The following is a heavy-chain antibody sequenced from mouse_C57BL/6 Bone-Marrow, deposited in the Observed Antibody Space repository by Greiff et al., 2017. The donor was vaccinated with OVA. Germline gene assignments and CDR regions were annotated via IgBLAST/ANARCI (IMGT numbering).Heavy chain of an antibody. V-gene: IGHV1-81*01. D-gene: IGHD2-5*01. CDR2: IYPRSGNT. CDR3: AKLPPYSNYWYCDV. J-gene: IGHJ1*03. CDR1: GYTFTSYG. Sequence: VQLVESGAELARPGASVKLSCKASGYTFTSYGISWVKQRTGQGLEWIGEIYPRSGNTYYNEKFKGKATLTADKSSSTAYMELRSLTCEDSAVYFCAKLPPYSNYWYCDVWGTGTTVTVSS.